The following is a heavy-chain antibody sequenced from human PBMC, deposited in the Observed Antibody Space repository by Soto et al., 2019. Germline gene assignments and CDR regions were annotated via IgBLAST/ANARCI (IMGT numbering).Heavy chain of an antibody. Sequence: GGSLRLSCEASGFTFSSYWMHWVRQTPGKGLVWVSRIDSAGSTTTYADSVKGRFTISRDNAKNTLYLQMNSLRAEDTAVYYCARDQTVAGPTTFDYCGQGTLVTVSS. V-gene: IGHV3-74*01. CDR1: GFTFSSYW. J-gene: IGHJ4*02. D-gene: IGHD6-19*01. CDR2: IDSAGSTT. CDR3: ARDQTVAGPTTFDY.